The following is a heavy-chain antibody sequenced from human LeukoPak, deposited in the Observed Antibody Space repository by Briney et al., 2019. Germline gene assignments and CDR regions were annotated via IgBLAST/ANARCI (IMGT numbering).Heavy chain of an antibody. V-gene: IGHV5-51*01. CDR2: VNPDDSDT. J-gene: IGHJ4*02. D-gene: IGHD3-10*01. CDR3: ARLRWPRGGRSSFDY. Sequence: GESLKISCKGSGYSFTSHWIGWVRQMPGKGLEWMGIVNPDDSDTIYSPSFQGQVTLSADESITTAYLQWSSLKASDTAMYYCARLRWPRGGRSSFDYWGQGALVTVSS. CDR1: GYSFTSHW.